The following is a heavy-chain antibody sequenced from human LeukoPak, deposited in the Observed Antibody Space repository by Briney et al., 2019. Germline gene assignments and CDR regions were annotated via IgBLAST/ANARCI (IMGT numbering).Heavy chain of an antibody. J-gene: IGHJ5*02. Sequence: ASVKVSCKASGYTFTSYDINWVRQATGQGLEWMGWMNPNSGNTGYAQKFQGRVTMTRNTSISTAYMELSSLRSEDTAVYYCARGYCSGGSCPXPFDPWGQGTLVTVSS. CDR1: GYTFTSYD. D-gene: IGHD2-15*01. CDR2: MNPNSGNT. V-gene: IGHV1-8*01. CDR3: ARGYCSGGSCPXPFDP.